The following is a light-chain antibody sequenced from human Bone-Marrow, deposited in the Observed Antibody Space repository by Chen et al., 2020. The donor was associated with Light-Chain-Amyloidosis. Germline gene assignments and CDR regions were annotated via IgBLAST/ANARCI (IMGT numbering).Light chain of an antibody. V-gene: IGKV2-28*01. CDR3: MQALQTSFT. Sequence: DIVLTQSPLSLPVTPVEPASISCRSSQSLLHFNGYNYLDWYLQKPGQSPQLLIYLGSNRASGVPDRFSGSGSGTEFTLKISRVEAEDVGVYYCMQALQTSFTFGPGTKVDIK. CDR2: LGS. J-gene: IGKJ3*01. CDR1: QSLLHFNGYNY.